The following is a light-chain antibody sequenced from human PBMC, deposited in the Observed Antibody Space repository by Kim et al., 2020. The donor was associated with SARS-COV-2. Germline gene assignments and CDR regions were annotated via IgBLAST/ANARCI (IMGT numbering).Light chain of an antibody. Sequence: GQSVTISCTGTSSDVGGYNYVSWYQQHPGNAPKLMIYDVSKRPSGVPDRFSGSKSGNTASLTISGLQAEDEADYYCCSYAGSYTVVFGGGTQLTVL. CDR2: DVS. J-gene: IGLJ2*01. CDR1: SSDVGGYNY. V-gene: IGLV2-11*01. CDR3: CSYAGSYTVV.